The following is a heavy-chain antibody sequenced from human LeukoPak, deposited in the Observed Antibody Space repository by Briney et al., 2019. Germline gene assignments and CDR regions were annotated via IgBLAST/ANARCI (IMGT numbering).Heavy chain of an antibody. D-gene: IGHD3-10*01. V-gene: IGHV4-34*01. J-gene: IGHJ5*02. CDR1: GGSFSGYY. CDR2: INHSGST. Sequence: SETLSLTCAVYGGSFSGYYWSWIRQPPGKGLEWIGEINHSGSTNYNPSLKSRVTISVDTSKNQFSLKLSSVTAADTAVYYCARGPYYYGSGSYYVTNPRFDPWGQGTLVTVSS. CDR3: ARGPYYYGSGSYYVTNPRFDP.